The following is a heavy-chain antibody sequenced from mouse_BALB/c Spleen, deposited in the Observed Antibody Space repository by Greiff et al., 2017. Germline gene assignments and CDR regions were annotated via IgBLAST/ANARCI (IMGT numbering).Heavy chain of an antibody. CDR1: GFSLTSYG. J-gene: IGHJ4*01. V-gene: IGHV2-2*02. D-gene: IGHD3-3*01. Sequence: VQLQQLGPGLVQPSQSLSITCTVSGFSLTSYGVHWVRQSPGKGLEWLGVIWSGGSTDYNAAFISRLSISKDNSKSQVFFKMNSLQANDTAIYYCARKGDVGAMDYWGQGTSVTVSS. CDR2: IWSGGST. CDR3: ARKGDVGAMDY.